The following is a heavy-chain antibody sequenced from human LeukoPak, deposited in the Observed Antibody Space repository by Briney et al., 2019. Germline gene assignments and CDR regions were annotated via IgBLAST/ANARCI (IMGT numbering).Heavy chain of an antibody. Sequence: ASVKVSCKASGYTFTSYGISSLRQAPGQQLKWMGWISPYNVNTNYPQKLQRRVTMTTDTSTSTAYMELRSLRSDDTAVYYCAREAAAAGTPLYYYYYGMDVWGQGTTVTVSS. V-gene: IGHV1-18*01. J-gene: IGHJ6*02. CDR3: AREAAAAGTPLYYYYYGMDV. CDR2: ISPYNVNT. D-gene: IGHD6-13*01. CDR1: GYTFTSYG.